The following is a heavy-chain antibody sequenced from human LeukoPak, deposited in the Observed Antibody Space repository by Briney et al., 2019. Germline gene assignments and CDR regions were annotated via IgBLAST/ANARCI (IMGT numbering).Heavy chain of an antibody. CDR2: INSASNNI. V-gene: IGHV3-74*01. CDR1: GFSLSDYW. CDR3: ARDLVAKDAFDI. Sequence: PGGSLRLSCIASGFSLSDYWLHWFRQAPGKGLEWVSRINSASNNIRYSNFVRGRFTSSRDNAKNTVYLQMNSLRAEDTALYYCARDLVAKDAFDIWGQGAMVTVSS. J-gene: IGHJ3*02. D-gene: IGHD5-12*01.